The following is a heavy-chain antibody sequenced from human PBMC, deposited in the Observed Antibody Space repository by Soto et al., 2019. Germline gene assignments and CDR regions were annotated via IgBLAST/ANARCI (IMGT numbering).Heavy chain of an antibody. CDR1: GFTFGNYG. Sequence: PGGSLRLSCETSGFTFGNYGMGWVRQAPGKGLYWVSGISSSSRRTYYADSVRGRFTISADKSFSTAYLQWSSLKASDTAVYYCARQYVGVPTIPMLSYGYWGQGTLVTVSS. D-gene: IGHD2-21*01. J-gene: IGHJ4*02. CDR2: ISSSSRRT. V-gene: IGHV3-23*01. CDR3: ARQYVGVPTIPMLSYGY.